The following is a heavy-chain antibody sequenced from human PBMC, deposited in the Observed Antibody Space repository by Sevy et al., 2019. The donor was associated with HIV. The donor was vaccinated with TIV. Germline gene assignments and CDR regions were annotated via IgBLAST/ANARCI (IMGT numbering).Heavy chain of an antibody. V-gene: IGHV4-30-4*01. CDR3: ARMNFWNGYFDY. J-gene: IGHJ4*02. CDR1: GGSISNADYY. CDR2: IYYSGRT. Sequence: SESLSLSCSVSGGSISNADYYWSWIRQPPGKGLEWIGYIYYSGRTYYNPSLKSRIRISVDTSRNQFSLSLDSVTAADTAVYYCARMNFWNGYFDYWGQGTLVTVSS. D-gene: IGHD3-3*01.